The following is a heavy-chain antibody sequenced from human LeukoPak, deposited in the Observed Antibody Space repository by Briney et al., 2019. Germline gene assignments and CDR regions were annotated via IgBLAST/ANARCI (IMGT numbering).Heavy chain of an antibody. J-gene: IGHJ6*03. V-gene: IGHV3-30*02. CDR2: IRYDGTNK. CDR3: AKDGSYYYYYYMDV. D-gene: IGHD2-2*03. CDR1: GFTFSNYG. Sequence: GGSLRLSCAASGFTFSNYGMHWVRQAPGKGLEWVAFIRYDGTNKYYADSVKGRFTISRDNSKNTLYLQMNSLRAEGTAVYYCAKDGSYYYYYYMDVWGKGTTVTVSS.